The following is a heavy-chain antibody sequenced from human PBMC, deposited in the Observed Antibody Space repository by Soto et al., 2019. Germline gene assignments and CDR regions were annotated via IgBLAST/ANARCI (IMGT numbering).Heavy chain of an antibody. CDR3: ARDNVWFGERDY. CDR2: IYSGGST. Sequence: EVQVVESGGGLVQPGGSLRLSCAVSGITVSSNYMSWVRQAPGKGLEWVSVIYSGGSTYYADSVKGRFTISRDNSKNTLSLQMNSLRAEDTAVYYCARDNVWFGERDYLGQGTLVTVSS. D-gene: IGHD3-10*01. J-gene: IGHJ4*02. V-gene: IGHV3-66*01. CDR1: GITVSSNY.